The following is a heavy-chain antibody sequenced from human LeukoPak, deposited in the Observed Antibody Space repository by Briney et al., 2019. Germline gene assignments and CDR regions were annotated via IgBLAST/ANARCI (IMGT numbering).Heavy chain of an antibody. CDR1: GGSISSYY. CDR3: AKTRRCYQDDI. V-gene: IGHV4-59*01. Sequence: PSETLSLTCTVSGGSISSYYWSWIRQPPGKGLEWIGYIYYSGSTNYDPSLKSRVTISVDTSRNQFSLNLTSVTAADTAVYYGAKTRRCYQDDIWGQGTMVTVSS. J-gene: IGHJ3*02. D-gene: IGHD3-16*02. CDR2: IYYSGST.